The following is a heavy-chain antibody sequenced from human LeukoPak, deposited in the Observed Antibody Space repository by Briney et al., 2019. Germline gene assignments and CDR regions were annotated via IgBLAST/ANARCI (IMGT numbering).Heavy chain of an antibody. CDR1: GFTFSSYA. D-gene: IGHD3-22*01. V-gene: IGHV3-30*04. CDR3: AKRGVVIRVILVGFHEEAYYFDS. Sequence: GGSLRLSCAASGFTFSSYAMHWVRQAPGKGLEWVAVISYDGSKKYYADSVKGRFTISRDNPKNTLYLQMNSLTAEDTAVYFCAKRGVVIRVILVGFHEEAYYFDSWGQGALVTVSS. CDR2: ISYDGSKK. J-gene: IGHJ4*02.